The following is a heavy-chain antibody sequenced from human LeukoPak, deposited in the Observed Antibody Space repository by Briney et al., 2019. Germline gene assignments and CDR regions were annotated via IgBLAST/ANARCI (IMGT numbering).Heavy chain of an antibody. V-gene: IGHV3-7*01. Sequence: RPGGSLRLSCAASGFTFNSYWMSWVRQAPGKGLEWVANIKQDGSEKYYVDSVKGRFTISRDNAKNSLYLQMNSLRAEDTAVYYCARSRSSSWKYYFDYWGQGTLVTVSS. CDR2: IKQDGSEK. D-gene: IGHD6-13*01. J-gene: IGHJ4*02. CDR1: GFTFNSYW. CDR3: ARSRSSSWKYYFDY.